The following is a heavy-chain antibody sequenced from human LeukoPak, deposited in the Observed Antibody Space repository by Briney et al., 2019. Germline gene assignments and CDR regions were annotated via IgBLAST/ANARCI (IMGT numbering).Heavy chain of an antibody. J-gene: IGHJ4*02. CDR2: ITGSGGST. D-gene: IGHD2-8*01. CDR1: GFSFSNYA. Sequence: GGSLRLSCAASGFSFSNYAMNWVRQAPGKGLEWVSTITGSGGSTHYADSVKGRFTISRDNSKNTLYLQMNSLRADDTAVYYCAKGLKPAMASRSNYFDYWGQGALVTVSA. CDR3: AKGLKPAMASRSNYFDY. V-gene: IGHV3-23*01.